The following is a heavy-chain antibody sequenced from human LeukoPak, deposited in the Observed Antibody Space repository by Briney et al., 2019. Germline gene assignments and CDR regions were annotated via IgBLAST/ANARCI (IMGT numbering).Heavy chain of an antibody. CDR2: IYYSGRT. Sequence: PSETLSLTCTVSGVSISSTSYCWGWIRQPPGKGLDWIGSIYYSGRTYYNPSLKSRLTISVDTPKNQFSLKLSSVTAADTAVYYCAQSLGASTWFGNWFDPWGQGTLVTVSS. CDR1: GVSISSTSYC. CDR3: AQSLGASTWFGNWFDP. V-gene: IGHV4-39*01. D-gene: IGHD3-10*01. J-gene: IGHJ5*02.